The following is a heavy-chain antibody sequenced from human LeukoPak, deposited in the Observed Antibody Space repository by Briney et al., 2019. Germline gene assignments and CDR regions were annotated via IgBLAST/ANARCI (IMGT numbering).Heavy chain of an antibody. Sequence: PGGSLRLSCAAPGFTFSSYAMSWVRQAPGKGLEWVSAISGSGGSTYYADSVKDRFTISRDNSKNTLYLQMNSLRAEDTAVYYCPLWFGEPSYYFDYWGQGTLVTVSS. V-gene: IGHV3-23*01. CDR1: GFTFSSYA. D-gene: IGHD3-10*01. CDR3: PLWFGEPSYYFDY. J-gene: IGHJ4*02. CDR2: ISGSGGST.